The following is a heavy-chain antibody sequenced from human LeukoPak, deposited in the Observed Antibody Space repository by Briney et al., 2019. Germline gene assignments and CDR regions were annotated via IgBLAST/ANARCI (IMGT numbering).Heavy chain of an antibody. J-gene: IGHJ4*02. Sequence: ASVKVSCKASGGTFSSYAISWVRQAPGQGLEWMGGIIPIFGTANYAQKFQGRVTITADESTSTAYMELSSLRSEDTAVYYCARWGVNEVAATGGLGYWGQGTLVTVSS. CDR1: GGTFSSYA. V-gene: IGHV1-69*01. D-gene: IGHD2-15*01. CDR3: ARWGVNEVAATGGLGY. CDR2: IIPIFGTA.